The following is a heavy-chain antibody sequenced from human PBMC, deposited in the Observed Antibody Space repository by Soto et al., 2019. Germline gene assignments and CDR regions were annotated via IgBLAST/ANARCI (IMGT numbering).Heavy chain of an antibody. Sequence: SETLSLTGTGSGGSIDSGDYYWSWIRQPPGKGLEWIGYVYYSGSTNYNPFLKSRVTLSLDKSKNQFSLKMNSVTAADTAVYYCARRVIAPHKCLDPLGQGTLVPVSP. CDR1: GGSIDSGDYY. J-gene: IGHJ5*02. V-gene: IGHV4-61*08. D-gene: IGHD3-16*01. CDR3: ARRVIAPHKCLDP. CDR2: VYYSGST.